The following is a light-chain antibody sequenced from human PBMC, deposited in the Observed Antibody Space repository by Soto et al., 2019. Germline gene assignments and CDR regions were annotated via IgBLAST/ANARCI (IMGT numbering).Light chain of an antibody. J-gene: IGLJ1*01. CDR3: SSFTGSNCV. CDR2: DVS. V-gene: IGLV2-14*03. Sequence: QSALTQPASVSGSPGQSITISCTGTISDVGGYNFVSWYQQYPGKAPKLMICDVSNRPSGVSNRFSGSKSGNTASLTIFGFQAEDEADYYWSSFTGSNCVFGTGTKVTVL. CDR1: ISDVGGYNF.